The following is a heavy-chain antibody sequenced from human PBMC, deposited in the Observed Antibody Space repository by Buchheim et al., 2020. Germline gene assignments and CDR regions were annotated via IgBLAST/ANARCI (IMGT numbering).Heavy chain of an antibody. CDR2: ISSSSSTI. Sequence: EVQLVESGGGLVQPGGSLRLSCAASGFTFSSYSMNWVRQAPGKGLEWVSYISSSSSTIYYADSVKGRFTISRDNAKNSLYLQMNRLRDEDTAVYYCARDFIIVGADPWGYWGQGTL. CDR3: ARDFIIVGADPWGY. V-gene: IGHV3-48*02. J-gene: IGHJ4*02. D-gene: IGHD1-26*01. CDR1: GFTFSSYS.